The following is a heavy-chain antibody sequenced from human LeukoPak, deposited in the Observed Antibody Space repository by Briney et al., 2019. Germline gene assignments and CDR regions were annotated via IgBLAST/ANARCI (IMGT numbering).Heavy chain of an antibody. D-gene: IGHD1-7*01. V-gene: IGHV4-59*01. Sequence: SETLSLTCTVSGGSISSYYWSWIRQPPGKGLEWIGYIYYSGSTNYNPTLKSRVTISVDTSKNQFSLKLSSVTAADTAVYYCARDRASGTTNYYGMDVWGQGTTVTVSS. CDR1: GGSISSYY. J-gene: IGHJ6*02. CDR3: ARDRASGTTNYYGMDV. CDR2: IYYSGST.